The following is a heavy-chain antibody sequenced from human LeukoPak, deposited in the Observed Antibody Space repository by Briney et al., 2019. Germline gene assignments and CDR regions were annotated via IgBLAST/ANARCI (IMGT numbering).Heavy chain of an antibody. CDR2: IRYDGSEG. J-gene: IGHJ4*02. CDR1: GFTFSSYG. D-gene: IGHD6-19*01. CDR3: AKVGYGWYEVDY. Sequence: GGSLRLSCAASGFTFSSYGMHWVRQAPGKGLDWVAFIRYDGSEGYYADSVKDRFTVSRDNSKNTLYLHMNSLRVEDTAVYYCAKVGYGWYEVDYWGQGTLVTVSS. V-gene: IGHV3-30*02.